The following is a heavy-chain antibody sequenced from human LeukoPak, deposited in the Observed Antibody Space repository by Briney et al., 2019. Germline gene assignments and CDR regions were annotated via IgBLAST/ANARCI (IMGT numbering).Heavy chain of an antibody. CDR1: GYSISSGNY. Sequence: PSETLSLTCTVSGYSISSGNYWGWIRQPPGKGLEWIGSIYHSGSTYHNPSLKSRVIISVDTSKDQFSLKLSSVTAAYTAVYYCARGTGRYYYFDYWGQGTLVTVSS. J-gene: IGHJ4*02. CDR3: ARGTGRYYYFDY. D-gene: IGHD1-26*01. CDR2: IYHSGST. V-gene: IGHV4-38-2*02.